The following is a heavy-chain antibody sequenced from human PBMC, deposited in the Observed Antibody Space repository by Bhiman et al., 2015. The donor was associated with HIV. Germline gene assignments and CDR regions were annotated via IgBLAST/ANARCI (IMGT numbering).Heavy chain of an antibody. CDR2: IYSGGST. V-gene: IGHV3-66*01. D-gene: IGHD5-18*01. CDR3: ARGYSYGFIDY. CDR1: GFTFSIYS. Sequence: EVQLVESGGGLVKPGGSLRLSCAASGFTFSIYSMNWVRQAPGKGLEWVSVIYSGGSTYYADSVKGRFTISRDNSKNTLYLQMSSLRAEDTAVYYCARGYSYGFIDYWGQGTLVTVSS. J-gene: IGHJ4*02.